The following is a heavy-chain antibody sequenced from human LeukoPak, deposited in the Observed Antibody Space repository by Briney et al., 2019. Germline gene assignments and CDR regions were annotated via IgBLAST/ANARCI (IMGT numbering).Heavy chain of an antibody. Sequence: SETLSLTCTVSGGSVSSGDYYWSWIRQPPGKGLEWIGFIYYIGSTYYNPSLKSRVTISVDTSKNQFSLKLSSVTAADAAVYYCAREARGSYPDYWGQGTLVTVSS. J-gene: IGHJ4*02. D-gene: IGHD1-26*01. CDR2: IYYIGST. CDR1: GGSVSSGDYY. CDR3: AREARGSYPDY. V-gene: IGHV4-30-4*01.